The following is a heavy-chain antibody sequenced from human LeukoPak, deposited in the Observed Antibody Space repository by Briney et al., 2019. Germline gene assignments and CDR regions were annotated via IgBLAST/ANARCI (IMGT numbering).Heavy chain of an antibody. J-gene: IGHJ4*02. CDR2: IIGSGGST. Sequence: PGGSLRLSCAASGFTFSSYAMSWVRQAPGKGLEWVSAIIGSGGSTYYADSVKGRFTISRDNSNNTLYLQMNSLRAEDTAVYYCAKAQRWLQLFDYWGQGTLVTVSS. V-gene: IGHV3-23*01. D-gene: IGHD5-24*01. CDR3: AKAQRWLQLFDY. CDR1: GFTFSSYA.